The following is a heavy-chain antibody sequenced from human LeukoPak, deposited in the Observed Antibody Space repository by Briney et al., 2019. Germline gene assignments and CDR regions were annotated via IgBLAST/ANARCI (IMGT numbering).Heavy chain of an antibody. V-gene: IGHV4-34*01. Sequence: NSSETLSLTCAVYGGSFSGYYWSWIRQPPGKGLEWIGEINHSGSTNYNLSLKSRVTISIDTSKNQFSLKLSSVTAADTAVYYCAGAYCSGGSCYACPDYWGQGTLVTVSS. D-gene: IGHD2-15*01. CDR1: GGSFSGYY. CDR2: INHSGST. J-gene: IGHJ4*02. CDR3: AGAYCSGGSCYACPDY.